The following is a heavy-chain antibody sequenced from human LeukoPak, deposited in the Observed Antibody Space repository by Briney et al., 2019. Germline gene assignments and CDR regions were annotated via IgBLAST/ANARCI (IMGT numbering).Heavy chain of an antibody. J-gene: IGHJ4*02. CDR1: GFTFSSYA. CDR2: ISGSGGST. Sequence: GGSLRLSCAASGFTFSSYAMSWVRQAPGKGLEWVSTISGSGGSTYYADSVKGRFTISRDNSKNALYLQMNSLRAEDTAVYYCARGSESYFDYWGQGTLVTVSS. V-gene: IGHV3-23*01. D-gene: IGHD1-26*01. CDR3: ARGSESYFDY.